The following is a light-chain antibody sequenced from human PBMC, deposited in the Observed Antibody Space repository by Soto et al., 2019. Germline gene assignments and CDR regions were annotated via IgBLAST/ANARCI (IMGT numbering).Light chain of an antibody. CDR3: QQYNNWPLT. CDR1: QSVSSN. V-gene: IGKV3-15*01. Sequence: EIVMTQSPATLSVSPGGKATLSCRASQSVSSNLAWYQQKPGQAPRLLIYGASSRATGIPVRFSGSGSGTEFTLTISSLQSEDFAVYYCQQYNNWPLTFGQGTRLEI. CDR2: GAS. J-gene: IGKJ5*01.